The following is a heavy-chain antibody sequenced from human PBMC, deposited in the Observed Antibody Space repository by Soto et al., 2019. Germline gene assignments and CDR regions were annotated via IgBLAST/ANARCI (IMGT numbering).Heavy chain of an antibody. Sequence: SETLSLTCTVSGGSISSYYWSWIRQPPGKGLEWIGYIYYSGSTNYNPSLKSRVTISVDTSKNQFSLKLSSVTAADTAVYYCARDSSSGWYYFEYWGQGTLVTVSS. CDR1: GGSISSYY. CDR3: ARDSSSGWYYFEY. CDR2: IYYSGST. D-gene: IGHD6-19*01. V-gene: IGHV4-59*01. J-gene: IGHJ4*02.